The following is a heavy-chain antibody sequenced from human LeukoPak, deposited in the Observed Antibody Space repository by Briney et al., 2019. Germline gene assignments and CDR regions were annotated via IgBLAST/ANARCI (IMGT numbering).Heavy chain of an antibody. V-gene: IGHV1-69*05. J-gene: IGHJ4*02. CDR2: IIPIFGTA. Sequence: GASVKVSCKTSGYTFTAYFVHWVRQAPGQGLEWMGGIIPIFGTANYAQKFQGRVTITTDESTSTAYMELSSLRSEDTAVYYCARGPTVVTPGLADYWGQGTLVTVSS. CDR3: ARGPTVVTPGLADY. CDR1: GYTFTAYF. D-gene: IGHD4-23*01.